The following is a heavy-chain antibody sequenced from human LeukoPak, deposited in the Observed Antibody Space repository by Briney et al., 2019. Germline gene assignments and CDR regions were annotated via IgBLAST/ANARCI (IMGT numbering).Heavy chain of an antibody. Sequence: GGSLRLSCAASGFTFSNYAMSWVRQAPGGGLEWVSAISGSGDTTFHADSVKGRFATSRDNSKNTLSLQMSGLRVEDSAVYFCAKDTSAWWYHRAYMNVWGTGTTVTVSS. V-gene: IGHV3-23*01. CDR1: GFTFSNYA. D-gene: IGHD2-15*01. J-gene: IGHJ6*03. CDR3: AKDTSAWWYHRAYMNV. CDR2: ISGSGDTT.